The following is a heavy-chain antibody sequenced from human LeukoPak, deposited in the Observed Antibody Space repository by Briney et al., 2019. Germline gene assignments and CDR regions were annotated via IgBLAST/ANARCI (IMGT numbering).Heavy chain of an antibody. CDR3: ARSIGTPFDY. V-gene: IGHV4-34*01. J-gene: IGHJ4*02. CDR2: INHSGST. D-gene: IGHD6-6*01. Sequence: GSLRLSCAASGFTFSSYAMSWVRQPPGKGLEWIGEINHSGSTNYNPSLKSRVTISVDTSKNQFSLKLSSVTAADTAVYYCARSIGTPFDYWGQGTLVTVSS. CDR1: GFTFSSYA.